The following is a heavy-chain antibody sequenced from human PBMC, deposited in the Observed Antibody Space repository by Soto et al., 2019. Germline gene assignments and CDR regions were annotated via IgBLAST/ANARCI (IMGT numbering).Heavy chain of an antibody. CDR3: VRARIDL. CDR2: INPDGSEK. V-gene: IGHV3-7*01. Sequence: EVQLVESGGGLVQPGGSLRLSCAASGFTFSNSWMTWVRQAPGKGLEWVASINPDGSEKYYVDSVKGRFTISRDNVKSPLYPQMDSLRAEDTALYYCVRARIDLWGRGTLVTVSS. CDR1: GFTFSNSW. J-gene: IGHJ2*01.